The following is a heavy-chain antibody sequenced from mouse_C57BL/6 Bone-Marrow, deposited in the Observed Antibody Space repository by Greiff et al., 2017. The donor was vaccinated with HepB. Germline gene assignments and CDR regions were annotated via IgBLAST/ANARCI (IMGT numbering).Heavy chain of an antibody. CDR3: ARGRNGYACLAWFAC. V-gene: IGHV1-81*01. CDR1: GYTFTSYG. J-gene: IGHJ3*01. D-gene: IGHD1-2*01. Sequence: QVQLQQPGAELVRPGASVKLSCKASGYTFTSYGISWVKQRTGQGLEWIGEIYPRSGNTYYNEKFKGKATLTVDKSSSTAYMELRSLTSEDSAVYFCARGRNGYACLAWFACWGQGAPVTVSA. CDR2: IYPRSGNT.